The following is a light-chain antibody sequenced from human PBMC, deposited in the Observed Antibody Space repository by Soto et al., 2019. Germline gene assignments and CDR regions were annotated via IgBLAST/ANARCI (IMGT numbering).Light chain of an antibody. Sequence: DIQMTQSPSSLSASVGARVIITCRASQGISHYLAWYQQKPGKVPKLLIYAASTLQSGVPYRFSGSGSGTDFTLTSSSLQPEYVATYYCQKYNSAPLPFGGGTKVEIK. CDR2: AAS. J-gene: IGKJ4*01. CDR1: QGISHY. V-gene: IGKV1-27*01. CDR3: QKYNSAPLP.